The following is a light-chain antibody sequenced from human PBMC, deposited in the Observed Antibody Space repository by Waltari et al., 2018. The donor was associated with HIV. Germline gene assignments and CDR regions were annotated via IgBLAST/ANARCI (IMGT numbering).Light chain of an antibody. CDR2: DVS. CDR3: SSYTRSSTL. J-gene: IGLJ2*01. Sequence: QSALPHPAPVSGSPGQSITIPCTGPPSAVRVKTYFPWYQKHPGKAPKLLIYDVSNRPSGVSKRFSGSKSGNTASLTISGLQAEDEADYYCSSYTRSSTLFGGGTKLTVL. V-gene: IGLV2-14*01. CDR1: PSAVRVKTY.